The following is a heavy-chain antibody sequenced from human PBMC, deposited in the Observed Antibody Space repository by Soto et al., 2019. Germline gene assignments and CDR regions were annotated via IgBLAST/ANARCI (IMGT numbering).Heavy chain of an antibody. V-gene: IGHV3-7*03. CDR1: GFAFSNFW. CDR2: INPDGTMR. Sequence: EVQVVESGGGLVQPGGSLRLSCAASGFAFSNFWISWVRQAPGKGLEWVANINPDGTMRTYVDSAKGRFTISRDNAKKSLYLQMDSLRVEDTAVYYCLGGGEASDPWGQGTLVTVSS. D-gene: IGHD3-16*01. J-gene: IGHJ5*02. CDR3: LGGGEASDP.